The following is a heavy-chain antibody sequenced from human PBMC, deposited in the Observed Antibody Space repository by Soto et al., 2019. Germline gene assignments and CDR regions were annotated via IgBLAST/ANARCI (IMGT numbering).Heavy chain of an antibody. D-gene: IGHD6-6*01. V-gene: IGHV3-15*07. CDR3: TTVGPLYSSSSRSVGDYYYYYGMDV. Sequence: EVQLVESGGGLVKPGGSLRLSCAASGFTFSNAWMNWVRQAPGKGLEWVGRIKSKTDGGTTDYAAPVKGRFTISRDDSKNTLYLQMNSLKTEDTAVYYCTTVGPLYSSSSRSVGDYYYYYGMDVWGQGTTVTVSS. CDR1: GFTFSNAW. J-gene: IGHJ6*02. CDR2: IKSKTDGGTT.